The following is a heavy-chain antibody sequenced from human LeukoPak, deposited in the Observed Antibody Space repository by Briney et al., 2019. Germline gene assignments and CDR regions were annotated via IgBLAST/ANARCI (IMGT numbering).Heavy chain of an antibody. J-gene: IGHJ6*02. CDR1: EYTFTYYD. V-gene: IGHV1-2*02. D-gene: IGHD2-2*01. CDR2: INPHSGAT. CDR3: ARYCSNTNCFVRQSGYYYGMDV. Sequence: ASVKVSCKASEYTFTYYDLHWVRQAPGQGLEWMGWINPHSGATNYAQRFQGRVTMTRDTSISSAYMELSRLGSDDTAVYYCARYCSNTNCFVRQSGYYYGMDVWGQGTTVIVSS.